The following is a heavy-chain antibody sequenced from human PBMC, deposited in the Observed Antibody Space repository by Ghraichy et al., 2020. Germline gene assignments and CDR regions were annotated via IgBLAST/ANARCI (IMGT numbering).Heavy chain of an antibody. CDR1: GGSVSSGSYY. Sequence: SETLSLTCTVSGGSVSSGSYYWSWIRQPPGKGLEWIGYIYYSGSTNYNPSLKSRVTISVDTSKNQFSLKLSSVTAADTAVYYCARESLYSSVWYNGYYYYGMDVRGQGTTVTVSS. CDR2: IYYSGST. D-gene: IGHD6-19*01. V-gene: IGHV4-61*01. J-gene: IGHJ6*02. CDR3: ARESLYSSVWYNGYYYYGMDV.